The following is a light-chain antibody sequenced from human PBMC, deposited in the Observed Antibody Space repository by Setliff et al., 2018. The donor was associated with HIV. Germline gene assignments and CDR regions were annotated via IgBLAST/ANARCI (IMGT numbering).Light chain of an antibody. Sequence: QSALTQPASVSGSPGQSITISCTGTSFDVGAYNYVSWYQQYPGKAPKLIIYEVSNRPSGVSNRFSGSKSGNTASLTISGLQAEDEADYYCYSYVTTSTYVFGTGTKVTVL. V-gene: IGLV2-14*01. CDR1: SFDVGAYNY. J-gene: IGLJ1*01. CDR2: EVS. CDR3: YSYVTTSTYV.